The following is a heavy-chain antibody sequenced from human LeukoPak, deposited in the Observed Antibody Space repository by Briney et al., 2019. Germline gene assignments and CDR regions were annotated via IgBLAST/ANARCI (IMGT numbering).Heavy chain of an antibody. Sequence: SETLSLTCTVSGGSISSSSYYWGWIRQPPGKGLEWIGSIYYSGSTYYNPSLKSRVTISVDTSKNQFSLKLSSVTVADTAVYYCAREGTEVRENNWFDPWGQGTLVTVSS. CDR1: GGSISSSSYY. CDR3: AREGTEVRENNWFDP. J-gene: IGHJ5*02. V-gene: IGHV4-39*07. D-gene: IGHD3-10*01. CDR2: IYYSGST.